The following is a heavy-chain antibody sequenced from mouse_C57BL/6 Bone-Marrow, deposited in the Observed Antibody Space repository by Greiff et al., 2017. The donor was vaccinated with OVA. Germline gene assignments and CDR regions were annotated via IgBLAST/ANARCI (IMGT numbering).Heavy chain of an antibody. CDR3: ARGAAQATSYFDY. J-gene: IGHJ2*01. V-gene: IGHV1-18*01. CDR2: INPNNGGT. CDR1: GYTFTDYN. D-gene: IGHD3-2*02. Sequence: VQLQQSGPELVKPGASVKIPCKASGYTFTDYNMDWVKQSHGQSLEWIGDINPNNGGTIYNQKFKGKATLTVDKSSSTAYMELRSLTSEDTAVYYCARGAAQATSYFDYWGQGTTLTVSS.